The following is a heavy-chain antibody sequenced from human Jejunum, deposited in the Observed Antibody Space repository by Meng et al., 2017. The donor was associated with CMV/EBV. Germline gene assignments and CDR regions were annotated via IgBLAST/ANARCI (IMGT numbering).Heavy chain of an antibody. CDR3: ARGYWSRHNSGSFDN. D-gene: IGHD3-10*01. Sequence: SGYTFTSYDINWVRQATGQGLEWMGWMTPYSGNTGSAQSFQGRVTLTSNTSIGTAYMELNSLRSEDTAVYYCARGYWSRHNSGSFDNWGQGTLVTVSS. CDR1: GYTFTSYD. V-gene: IGHV1-8*01. J-gene: IGHJ4*02. CDR2: MTPYSGNT.